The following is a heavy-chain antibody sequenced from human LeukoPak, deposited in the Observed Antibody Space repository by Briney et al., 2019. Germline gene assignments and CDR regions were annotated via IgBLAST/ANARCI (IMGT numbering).Heavy chain of an antibody. J-gene: IGHJ5*02. CDR2: IYYSGST. V-gene: IGHV4-59*01. D-gene: IGHD5-18*01. CDR3: ARPFGGYSSRFDP. Sequence: ASETLSLTCTVSGGSISSYYWSWIRQPPGKGLEWIGYIYYSGSTNYNPSLKSRVTISVDTSKNQFSLKLSSVTAADTAVYYCARPFGGYSSRFDPWGQGTLVTVSS. CDR1: GGSISSYY.